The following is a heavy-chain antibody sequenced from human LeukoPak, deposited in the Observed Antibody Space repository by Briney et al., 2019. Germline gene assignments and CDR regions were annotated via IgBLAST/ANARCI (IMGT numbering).Heavy chain of an antibody. Sequence: SETLSLTCTVSGGSISSGDYYWSWIRQPPGKGLEWIGHIYYSGSTYYNPSLKSRVTISVDTSKNQFSLKLSSVTAADTAVYYCARAITMVRGVIGFDYWGQGTLVTVSS. CDR3: ARAITMVRGVIGFDY. CDR2: IYYSGST. J-gene: IGHJ4*02. V-gene: IGHV4-30-4*01. D-gene: IGHD3-10*01. CDR1: GGSISSGDYY.